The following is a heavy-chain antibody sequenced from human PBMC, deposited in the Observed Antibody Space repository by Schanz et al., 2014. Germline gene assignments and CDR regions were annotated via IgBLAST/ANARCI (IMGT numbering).Heavy chain of an antibody. CDR1: GFTFSNFA. J-gene: IGHJ4*02. V-gene: IGHV3-30*04. Sequence: QVQLVESGGGVVQPGGSLRLSCAASGFTFSNFAMHWVRQAPGKGLEWVTIISHDGSIQYGADSVKGRFTLSRDNSKNTLDMQMHRARATAMSVYSCGRDCSGRALDYWGQGTLVTVSS. CDR2: ISHDGSIQ. CDR3: GRDCSGRALDY. D-gene: IGHD2-15*01.